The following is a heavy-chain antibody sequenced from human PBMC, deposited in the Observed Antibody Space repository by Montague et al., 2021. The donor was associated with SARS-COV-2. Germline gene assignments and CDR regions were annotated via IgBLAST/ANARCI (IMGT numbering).Heavy chain of an antibody. Sequence: SLRLSCVASGFTFDDYAMHWVRQAPGKGLEWVSGISWNSGSIGYADSVKGRFPISGDNAKNSLYLQMNSLRAEDTALYYCAKDTNYDFLTGYSLLGNWGQGTLVTVSS. D-gene: IGHD3-9*01. CDR2: ISWNSGSI. CDR3: AKDTNYDFLTGYSLLGN. J-gene: IGHJ4*02. V-gene: IGHV3-9*01. CDR1: GFTFDDYA.